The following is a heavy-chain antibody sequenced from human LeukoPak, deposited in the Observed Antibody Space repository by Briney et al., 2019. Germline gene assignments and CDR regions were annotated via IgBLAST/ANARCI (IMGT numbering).Heavy chain of an antibody. CDR1: GFTFTTYW. CDR2: IKQDASEA. D-gene: IGHD3-22*01. Sequence: GGSLRLSCTASGFTFTTYWMAWVRQAPGKGLEWVANIKQDASEAYYAESVRGRFTISRDNAKNSLYLQMNSLRAEDTSVYYCSNGIYDKSYWGQGTLVTVSS. J-gene: IGHJ4*02. V-gene: IGHV3-7*01. CDR3: SNGIYDKSY.